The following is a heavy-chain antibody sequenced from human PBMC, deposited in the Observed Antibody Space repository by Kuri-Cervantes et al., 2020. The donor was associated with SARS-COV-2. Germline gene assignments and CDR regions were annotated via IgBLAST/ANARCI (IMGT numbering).Heavy chain of an antibody. CDR2: INPNSGGT. V-gene: IGHV1-2*04. CDR3: ARASSPLDLGITMIVGGGGAFDI. D-gene: IGHD3-22*01. Sequence: ASVKVSCKASGHTFTGYYMHWVRQAPGQGLEWMGWINPNSGGTNYAQKFQGWVTMTRDTSISTAYMELSRLRSDDTAVYYCARASSPLDLGITMIVGGGGAFDIWGQGTMVTVSS. CDR1: GHTFTGYY. J-gene: IGHJ3*02.